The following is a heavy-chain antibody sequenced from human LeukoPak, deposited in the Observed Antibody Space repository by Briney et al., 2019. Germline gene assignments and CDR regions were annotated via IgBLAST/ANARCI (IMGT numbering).Heavy chain of an antibody. Sequence: GGSLRLSCAASGFTFTIFGLNWVRQAPGKGPEWVSYISSSSSTIYYADSVKGRFTISRDNAKNSLYLQMNSLRAEDTAVYYCARDYGSGSYYNGRPGSLFDYWGQGTLVTVSS. CDR1: GFTFTIFG. V-gene: IGHV3-48*04. J-gene: IGHJ4*02. D-gene: IGHD3-10*01. CDR2: ISSSSSTI. CDR3: ARDYGSGSYYNGRPGSLFDY.